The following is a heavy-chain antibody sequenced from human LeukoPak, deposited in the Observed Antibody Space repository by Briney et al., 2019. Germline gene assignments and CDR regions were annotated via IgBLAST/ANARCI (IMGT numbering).Heavy chain of an antibody. CDR1: GFTFGDYA. CDR2: IRSKAYGGTT. Sequence: KSGRSLRLSCTASGFTFGDYAMSWFRQAPGKGLEWVGFIRSKAYGGTTEYAASVKGRFTISRDDSKNTLYLQMNSLKTEDTAVYYCTTSNSPYYDILTDPLFDYWGQGTLVTVSS. J-gene: IGHJ4*02. D-gene: IGHD3-9*01. CDR3: TTSNSPYYDILTDPLFDY. V-gene: IGHV3-49*05.